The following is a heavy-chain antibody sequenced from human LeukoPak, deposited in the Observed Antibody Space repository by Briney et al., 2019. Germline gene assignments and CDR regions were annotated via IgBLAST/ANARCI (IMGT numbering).Heavy chain of an antibody. J-gene: IGHJ4*02. D-gene: IGHD2-21*01. Sequence: GGSLRLSCAASGFTFSRYWMHWVRQAPGEGLEWVAVIWHDGSNTHYADSVKGRFTISRDNSKNTLYLQMNSLRAEDTAVYYCARDATQIQVWFDGYSDHWGQGTLVTVSS. CDR3: ARDATQIQVWFDGYSDH. CDR1: GFTFSRYW. CDR2: IWHDGSNT. V-gene: IGHV3-33*08.